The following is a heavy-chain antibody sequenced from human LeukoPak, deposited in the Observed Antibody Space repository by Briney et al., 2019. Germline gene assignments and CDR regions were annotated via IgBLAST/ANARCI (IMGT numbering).Heavy chain of an antibody. CDR2: INHSGST. D-gene: IGHD3-3*01. V-gene: IGHV4-34*01. CDR1: GGSFSGYY. J-gene: IGHJ4*02. CDR3: ARGDFRNGFHS. Sequence: SETLSLTCAVYGGSFSGYYWSWIRQPPGMGLEWIGEINHSGSTNYNPSLKSRVTISVDTSKNQFSLKLSSVTAADTAVYYCARGDFRNGFHSWGQGALVTVSS.